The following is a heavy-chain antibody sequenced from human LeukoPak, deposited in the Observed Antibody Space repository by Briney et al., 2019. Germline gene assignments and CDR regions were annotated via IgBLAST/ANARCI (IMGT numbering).Heavy chain of an antibody. CDR1: GYTFTSYY. V-gene: IGHV1-46*01. D-gene: IGHD1-26*01. J-gene: IGHJ5*02. Sequence: ASVKVSCKASGYTFTSYYMHWVRQAPGQGLEWMGIINPSGGSTSYAQKFQGRVTMTRDMSTSTVYMELSSLRSEDTAVYYCARFPGKWEPGGDNWFDPWGQGTLVTVFS. CDR2: INPSGGST. CDR3: ARFPGKWEPGGDNWFDP.